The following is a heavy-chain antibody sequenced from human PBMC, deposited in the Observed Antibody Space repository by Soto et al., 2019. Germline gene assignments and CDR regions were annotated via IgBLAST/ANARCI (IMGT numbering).Heavy chain of an antibody. CDR2: IYHSGST. Sequence: SETLSLTCAVSGYSISSGYYWGWIRQPPGKGLEWIGSIYHSGSTYYNPSLKSRVTISVDTSKNQFSLKLSSVTAADTAVYYCARAGGVVPAATRNWFDPWGQGTLVTVS. CDR1: GYSISSGYY. V-gene: IGHV4-38-2*01. D-gene: IGHD2-2*01. CDR3: ARAGGVVPAATRNWFDP. J-gene: IGHJ5*02.